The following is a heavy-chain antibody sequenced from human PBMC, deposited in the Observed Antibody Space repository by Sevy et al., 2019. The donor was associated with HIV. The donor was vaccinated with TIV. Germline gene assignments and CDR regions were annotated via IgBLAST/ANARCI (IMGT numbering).Heavy chain of an antibody. J-gene: IGHJ4*02. CDR2: IKQDGSEK. D-gene: IGHD6-6*01. Sequence: GGSLRLSCAASGFTFSSYWMSWVRQAPGKGLEWVANIKQDGSEKYYVDSVKGRFTISRDNAKNSLYLQMNSLRAEDTAVYYCARVSIVVSSSREYDYWGQGTLVTVSS. V-gene: IGHV3-7*01. CDR3: ARVSIVVSSSREYDY. CDR1: GFTFSSYW.